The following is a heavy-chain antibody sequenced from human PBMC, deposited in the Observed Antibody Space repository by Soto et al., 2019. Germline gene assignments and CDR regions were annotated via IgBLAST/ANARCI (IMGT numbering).Heavy chain of an antibody. CDR2: ISAYNGNT. V-gene: IGHV1-18*04. D-gene: IGHD6-13*01. J-gene: IGHJ5*02. CDR1: GYTFTSYG. Sequence: QVQLVQSGAEVKKPGASVKVSCKASGYTFTSYGISWVRQAPGPGLEWLGWISAYNGNTNYAQKLQGRVTMTTDTSTSTAYMELRSLRSDDTAVYYCARDKSLSIAAAGTWFDPWGQGTLVTVSS. CDR3: ARDKSLSIAAAGTWFDP.